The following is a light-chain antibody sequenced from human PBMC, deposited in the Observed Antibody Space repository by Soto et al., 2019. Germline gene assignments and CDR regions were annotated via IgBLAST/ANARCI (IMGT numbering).Light chain of an antibody. Sequence: MQICQSPSTLSAYVGDRVTITCRASQSISSWLAWYQQKPGKAPKLLIYDASSLESGVPSRFSGSGSGTEFTLTISSLQPDDFATYYCQQYNSYWTFGQGTKVDIK. V-gene: IGKV1-5*01. CDR3: QQYNSYWT. J-gene: IGKJ1*01. CDR2: DAS. CDR1: QSISSW.